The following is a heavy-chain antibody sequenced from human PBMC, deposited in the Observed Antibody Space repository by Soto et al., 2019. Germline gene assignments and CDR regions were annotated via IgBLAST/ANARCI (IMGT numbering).Heavy chain of an antibody. CDR2: IAYDGNDK. D-gene: IGHD1-7*01. Sequence: QAQLVESGGGVVQPGRSLRLSCAASEFTFNTYDMHWVRQAPGKGLEWVAVIAYDGNDKYYADSVKGRFTISRDNSKNALYLQMNTLIPEDTAMYYCARDVGNYVPYYYGMDVWGQGTTVTVSS. CDR3: ARDVGNYVPYYYGMDV. V-gene: IGHV3-30*03. J-gene: IGHJ6*02. CDR1: EFTFNTYD.